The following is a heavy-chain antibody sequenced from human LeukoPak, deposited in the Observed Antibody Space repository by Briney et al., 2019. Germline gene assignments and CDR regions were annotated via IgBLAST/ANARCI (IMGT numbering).Heavy chain of an antibody. CDR1: GLTFSDYT. D-gene: IGHD3-22*01. CDR3: ARVGGYYDSSGYYYFLFDY. V-gene: IGHV3-48*02. CDR2: ISSRSSTI. J-gene: IGHJ4*02. Sequence: PGGSLRLSCAASGLTFSDYTMNWVRQAPGKGLEWVSYISSRSSTIYYADSVKGRFTISRDNAKNSLYLQMNSLRDEDTAVYYCARVGGYYDSSGYYYFLFDYWGQGSLVTVSS.